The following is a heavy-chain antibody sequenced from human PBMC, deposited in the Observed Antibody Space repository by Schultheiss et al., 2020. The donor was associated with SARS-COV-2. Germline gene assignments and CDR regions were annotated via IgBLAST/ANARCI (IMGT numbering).Heavy chain of an antibody. J-gene: IGHJ6*02. CDR1: GDSISSSNW. CDR2: IYYSGST. D-gene: IGHD2-15*01. CDR3: ARGTSGYCSGGSCLSPYYYGMDV. Sequence: SETLSLTCAVSGDSISSSNWWSWVRQPPGKGLEWIGYIYYSGSTYYNPSLKSRVTISVDTSKNQFSLKLSSVTAADTAVYYCARGTSGYCSGGSCLSPYYYGMDVWGQGTTVTGSS. V-gene: IGHV4-4*02.